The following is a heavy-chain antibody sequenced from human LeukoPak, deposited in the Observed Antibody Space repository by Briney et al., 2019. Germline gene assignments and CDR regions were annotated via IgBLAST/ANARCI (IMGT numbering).Heavy chain of an antibody. Sequence: ASVKVSCKASGYTFTGYYMHWVRQAPGQGLEWMGWINPNSGGTNYAQKFQGRVTMTRDTSISTAYLQWSSLKASDTAMYYCARLGRSGYDLDDYWGQGTLVTVSS. CDR3: ARLGRSGYDLDDY. CDR2: INPNSGGT. V-gene: IGHV1-2*02. D-gene: IGHD5-12*01. J-gene: IGHJ4*02. CDR1: GYTFTGYY.